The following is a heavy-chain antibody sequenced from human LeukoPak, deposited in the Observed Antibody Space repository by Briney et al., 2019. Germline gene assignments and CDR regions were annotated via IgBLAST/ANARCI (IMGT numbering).Heavy chain of an antibody. CDR3: ARHDPGYSSSWYEY. D-gene: IGHD6-13*01. CDR1: GGSISSYY. V-gene: IGHV4-59*08. Sequence: SETLSLTCTVSGGSISSYYWSWIRQPPGKGLEWIGYIYYSGSTNYNPSLKSRVTISVDTSKNQFSLKLSSVTAADTAVYYCARHDPGYSSSWYEYWGQGTLVTASS. CDR2: IYYSGST. J-gene: IGHJ4*02.